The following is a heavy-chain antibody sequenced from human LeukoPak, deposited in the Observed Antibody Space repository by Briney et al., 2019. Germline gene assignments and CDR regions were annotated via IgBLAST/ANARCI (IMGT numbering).Heavy chain of an antibody. CDR1: GTTFRSYA. V-gene: IGHV1-69*13. Sequence: SVKVSCKASGTTFRSYAINWVRQAPGQGLEWMGAIIPSFGTVKYAQKFQGRVTMTADESTSTAYMDLNYLRSDDTAVYFCARATSANEYSYGFHFDYWGEGTLVTVSS. D-gene: IGHD5-18*01. CDR3: ARATSANEYSYGFHFDY. J-gene: IGHJ4*02. CDR2: IIPSFGTV.